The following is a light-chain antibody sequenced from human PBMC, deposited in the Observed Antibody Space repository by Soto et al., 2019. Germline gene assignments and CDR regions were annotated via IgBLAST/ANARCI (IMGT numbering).Light chain of an antibody. J-gene: IGLJ1*01. V-gene: IGLV2-14*01. CDR2: DVR. Sequence: QSALTQPASVSGSPGQSITISCTGTSSDAGGYNYVSWYQQHPGKAPKLMTYDVRNRPSGVSNRFSGSKSVNTASLTISGLQAEDEADYYCSSYTTISTYVFGTGTKVTVL. CDR1: SSDAGGYNY. CDR3: SSYTTISTYV.